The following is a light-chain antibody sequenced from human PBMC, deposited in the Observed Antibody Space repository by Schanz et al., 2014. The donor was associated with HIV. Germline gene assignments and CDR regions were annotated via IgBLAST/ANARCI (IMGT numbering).Light chain of an antibody. V-gene: IGLV1-40*01. CDR3: ISYADGGTYV. J-gene: IGLJ1*01. CDR1: SSNIGAGYD. Sequence: QSVLTQPPSVSGAPGQRVTMSCTGSSSNIGAGYDVHWYQQLPGTAPKLLIYSNNNRPSGVPDRFSGSKSGTSASLTISGLQPEDEADYYCISYADGGTYVFGTGTKLTVL. CDR2: SNN.